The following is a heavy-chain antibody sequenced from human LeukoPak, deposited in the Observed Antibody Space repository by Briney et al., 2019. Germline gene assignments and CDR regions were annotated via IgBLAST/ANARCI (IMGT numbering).Heavy chain of an antibody. CDR1: GFTFSNYW. J-gene: IGHJ4*02. V-gene: IGHV3-74*03. CDR2: IDNVGSIT. Sequence: GGSLRLSCAASGFTFSNYWIHWVRQAPGKGLVRVSRIDNVGSITTYADSVKGRFTISRDNAENTLYLQMNSLRVKGTAVYYCVRSAFHAGSGNYYDYWGQGTLVTVSS. CDR3: VRSAFHAGSGNYYDY. D-gene: IGHD3-22*01.